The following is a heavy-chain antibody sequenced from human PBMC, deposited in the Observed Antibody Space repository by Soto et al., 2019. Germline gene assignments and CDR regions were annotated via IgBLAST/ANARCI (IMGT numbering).Heavy chain of an antibody. D-gene: IGHD3-3*01. V-gene: IGHV4-34*01. CDR2: INHSGST. Sequence: SETLSLTCAVYGGSFSGYYWSWIRQPPGKGLEWIGEINHSGSTNYNPSPKSRVTISVDTSKNQFSLKLSSVTAADTAVYYCARNYDFWSGYYGYYYYGMDVWGQGTTVTVSS. J-gene: IGHJ6*02. CDR1: GGSFSGYY. CDR3: ARNYDFWSGYYGYYYYGMDV.